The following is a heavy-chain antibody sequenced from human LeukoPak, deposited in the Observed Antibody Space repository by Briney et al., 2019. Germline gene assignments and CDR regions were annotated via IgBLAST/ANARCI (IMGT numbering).Heavy chain of an antibody. CDR1: GGSFSGYY. CDR3: ARQGDYSLRVWFDP. V-gene: IGHV4-34*01. J-gene: IGHJ5*02. D-gene: IGHD4-17*01. CDR2: INHSGST. Sequence: SETLSLACAVYGGSFSGYYWSWIRQPPGKGLEWIGEINHSGSTNYNPSLKSRVTISVDTSKNQFSLKLSSVTAADTAVYYCARQGDYSLRVWFDPWGQGTLVTVSS.